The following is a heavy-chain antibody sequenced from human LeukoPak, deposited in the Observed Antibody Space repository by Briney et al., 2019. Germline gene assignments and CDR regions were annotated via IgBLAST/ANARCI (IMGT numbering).Heavy chain of an antibody. J-gene: IGHJ4*02. CDR2: ISWNSGSI. V-gene: IGHV3-9*01. CDR1: GFTFDDYA. Sequence: GGSLRLSCAASGFTFDDYAMHWVRQAPGKGLEWVSGISWNSGSIGYADSVKGRFTISRDNAKNSLYLQMNSLRAEDTALSYCAKGRRSYPLSFDYWGQGTLVTVSS. D-gene: IGHD1-26*01. CDR3: AKGRRSYPLSFDY.